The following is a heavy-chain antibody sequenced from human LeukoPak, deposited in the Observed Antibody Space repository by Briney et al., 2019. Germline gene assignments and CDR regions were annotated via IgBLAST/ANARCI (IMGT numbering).Heavy chain of an antibody. V-gene: IGHV1-46*01. CDR3: ARDQNDYSNYGADYYMDV. CDR1: GYTFTSYY. D-gene: IGHD4-11*01. Sequence: ASVKVSCKASGYTFTSYYMHWVRQAPGQGLEWMGIINPSGGSTSYAQKFQGRVTMTRDMSTSTVYMELSSLRSEDTAVYYCARDQNDYSNYGADYYMDVWGKGTTVTVSS. CDR2: INPSGGST. J-gene: IGHJ6*03.